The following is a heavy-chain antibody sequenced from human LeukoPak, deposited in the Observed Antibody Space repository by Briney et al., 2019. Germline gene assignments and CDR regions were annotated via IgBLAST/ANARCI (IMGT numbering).Heavy chain of an antibody. CDR2: INHSGST. D-gene: IGHD3-22*01. Sequence: SETLSLTCAVYGGSFSGYYWSWIRQPPGKGLEWIGEINHSGSTNYNPSLKSRVTISVDTSKNQFSLKLSSVTAADTAVYYCARDVTMIRRRSCFDYWGQGTLVTVSS. V-gene: IGHV4-34*01. J-gene: IGHJ4*02. CDR1: GGSFSGYY. CDR3: ARDVTMIRRRSCFDY.